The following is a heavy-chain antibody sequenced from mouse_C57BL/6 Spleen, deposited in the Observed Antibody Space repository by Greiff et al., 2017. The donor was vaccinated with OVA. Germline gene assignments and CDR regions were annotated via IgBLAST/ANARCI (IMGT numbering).Heavy chain of an antibody. J-gene: IGHJ4*01. CDR3: ARHGDYYGSTYGDAMDY. V-gene: IGHV1-62-2*01. CDR1: GYTFTEYT. Sequence: QVQLQQSGAELVKPGASVKLSCKASGYTFTEYTIHWVKQRSGQGLEWIGWFYPGSGSIKYNEKFKDKATLTADKSSSTVYMELSRLTSEDSAVYFCARHGDYYGSTYGDAMDYWGQGTSVTVSS. D-gene: IGHD1-1*01. CDR2: FYPGSGSI.